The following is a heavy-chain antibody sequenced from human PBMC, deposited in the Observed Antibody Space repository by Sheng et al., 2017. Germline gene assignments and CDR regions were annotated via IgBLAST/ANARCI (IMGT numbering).Heavy chain of an antibody. J-gene: IGHJ5*02. CDR1: GFTFSSYG. CDR3: ARDRGDIVVVPAAKYNWFDP. D-gene: IGHD2-2*01. V-gene: IGHV3-33*01. CDR2: IWYDGSNK. Sequence: QVQLVESGGGVVQPGRSLRLSCAASGFTFSSYGMHWVRQAPGKGLEWVAVIWYDGSNKYYADSVKGRFTISRDNSKNTLYLQMNSLRAEDTAVYYCARDRGDIVVVPAAKYNWFDPWGRGNPSVTVSS.